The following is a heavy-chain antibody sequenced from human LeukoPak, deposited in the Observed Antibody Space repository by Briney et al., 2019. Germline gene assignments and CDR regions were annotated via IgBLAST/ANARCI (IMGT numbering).Heavy chain of an antibody. V-gene: IGHV3-9*01. Sequence: GRSLRLSCAASGFTFDDYAMHWVRQAPGKGLEWVSGISWNSGSIGYADSVKGRFTISRDNAKNSLYLQMNSLRAEDTALYYCAKDIISSSWCFDYWGQGTLVTVSS. D-gene: IGHD6-13*01. CDR1: GFTFDDYA. J-gene: IGHJ4*02. CDR2: ISWNSGSI. CDR3: AKDIISSSWCFDY.